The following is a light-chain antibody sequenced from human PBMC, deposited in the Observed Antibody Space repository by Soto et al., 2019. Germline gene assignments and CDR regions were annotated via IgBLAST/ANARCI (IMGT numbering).Light chain of an antibody. CDR3: PQYNNWSLET. Sequence: IVMTQSPATLSVSPGERATLSCRASQSVSSNLAWYQQKPGQAPRLLIYGASTRATGVPARFSGSGSGTEFTLTISSLQSEDFAVYYSPQYNNWSLETFVG. V-gene: IGKV3-15*01. CDR1: QSVSSN. J-gene: IGKJ4*01. CDR2: GAS.